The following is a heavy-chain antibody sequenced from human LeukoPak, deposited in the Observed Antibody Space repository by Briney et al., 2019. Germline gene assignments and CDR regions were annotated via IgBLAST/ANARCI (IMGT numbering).Heavy chain of an antibody. CDR2: ISGSGYST. CDR3: AKELGDFRSAFDY. V-gene: IGHV3-23*01. J-gene: IGHJ4*02. CDR1: GFTFGTYA. Sequence: PGGSLRLSCAASGFTFGTYAMNWVRQAPGKGLEWVSAISGSGYSTYYADSVKGRFTISRDNSKSTLYLQMNSLRAEDTAVYYCAKELGDFRSAFDYWGQGTLVTVSS. D-gene: IGHD3-3*01.